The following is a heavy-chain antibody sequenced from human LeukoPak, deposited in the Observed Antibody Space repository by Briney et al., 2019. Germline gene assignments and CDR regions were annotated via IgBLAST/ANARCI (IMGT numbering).Heavy chain of an antibody. D-gene: IGHD6-13*01. Sequence: PGGSLRLSCAASGFTFSSYEMNWVRQAPGKGLEWVSYISSSGSTIYYADSVKGRFTISRDNAKNSLYLQMNSLRAEDTAVYYCARDRWLAAAGTPDAFDIWGQGTMVTVSS. J-gene: IGHJ3*02. CDR3: ARDRWLAAAGTPDAFDI. CDR1: GFTFSSYE. CDR2: ISSSGSTI. V-gene: IGHV3-48*03.